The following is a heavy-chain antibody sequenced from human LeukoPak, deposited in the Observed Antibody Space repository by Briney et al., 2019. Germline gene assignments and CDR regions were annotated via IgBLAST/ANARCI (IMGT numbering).Heavy chain of an antibody. Sequence: GGSLRLSCAASRFTFNRYDMHWVRQAPGKGLEWVAFIRYDGSNKYYADSVKGRFTISRDNSKNTLYLQMNSLRAEDTAVYYCAKEYGYTYGEFDYWGQGTLVTVSS. V-gene: IGHV3-30*02. CDR2: IRYDGSNK. D-gene: IGHD5-18*01. CDR3: AKEYGYTYGEFDY. J-gene: IGHJ4*02. CDR1: RFTFNRYD.